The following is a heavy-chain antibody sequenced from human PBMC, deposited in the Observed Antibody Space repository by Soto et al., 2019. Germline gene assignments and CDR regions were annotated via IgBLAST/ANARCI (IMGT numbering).Heavy chain of an antibody. D-gene: IGHD3-16*01. V-gene: IGHV3-66*01. CDR1: GFTVSTKY. CDR3: ARDPWAADY. Sequence: EVQLVESGGGLVQPGGSLRLSCAASGFTVSTKYMSWVRQAPGKGLEWVSVIYSGGSTFYADSVRGRFTISRDNSKNTVNLQMNSLRAEDTAVYYCARDPWAADYWGHGTMFTVSS. CDR2: IYSGGST. J-gene: IGHJ4*01.